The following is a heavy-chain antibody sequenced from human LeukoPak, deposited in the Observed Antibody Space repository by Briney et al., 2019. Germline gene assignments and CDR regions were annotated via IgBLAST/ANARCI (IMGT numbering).Heavy chain of an antibody. CDR2: IYYSGST. J-gene: IGHJ4*02. D-gene: IGHD3-10*01. CDR3: ARTYYYGSGSYCPPDY. Sequence: PSETLSLTCTVSGGSISSSSYYWGWIRQPPGKGLEWIGSIYYSGSTYYNPSLKSRVTISVDTSKNQFSLKLSSVTAADTAVYYCARTYYYGSGSYCPPDYWGQGTLVTVSS. V-gene: IGHV4-39*01. CDR1: GGSISSSSYY.